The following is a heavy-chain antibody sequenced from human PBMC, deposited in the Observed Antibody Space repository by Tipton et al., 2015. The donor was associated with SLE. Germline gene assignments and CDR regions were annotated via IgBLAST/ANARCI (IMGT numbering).Heavy chain of an antibody. CDR3: ARHEEQWLEALWYFDL. V-gene: IGHV4-34*01. J-gene: IGHJ2*01. Sequence: TLSLTCAVYGGSFSGYYWSWIRQPPGKGLEWIGEINHSGSTNYNPSLKSRVTISVDTSKNQFSLKLSSVTAADTAVYYCARHEEQWLEALWYFDLWGRGTLVTVSS. CDR1: GGSFSGYY. D-gene: IGHD6-19*01. CDR2: INHSGST.